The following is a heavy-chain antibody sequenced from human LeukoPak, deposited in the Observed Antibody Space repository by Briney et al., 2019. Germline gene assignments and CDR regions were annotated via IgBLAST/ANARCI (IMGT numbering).Heavy chain of an antibody. CDR2: INPNSGGT. Sequence: ASVKVSCKASGYTFTGYYMHWVRQAPGQGLEWMGWINPNSGGTNYAQKFQGRVTMTRDTSISTAYMELSRLRSDDTAVYYCASLGGGSTVTTYLNYWGQGTLVIVSS. CDR3: ASLGGGSTVTTYLNY. D-gene: IGHD4-17*01. CDR1: GYTFTGYY. J-gene: IGHJ4*02. V-gene: IGHV1-2*02.